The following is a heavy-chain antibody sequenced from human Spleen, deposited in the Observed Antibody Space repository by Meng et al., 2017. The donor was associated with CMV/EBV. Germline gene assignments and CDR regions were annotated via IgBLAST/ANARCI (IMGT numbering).Heavy chain of an antibody. V-gene: IGHV3-52*01. D-gene: IGHD4-17*01. CDR1: GFTFSSSW. CDR2: IKCDGSEK. J-gene: IGHJ4*02. Sequence: GSLRLSCAASGFTFSSSWMHWVCQAPEKGLEWVADIKCDGSEKYYVDSVKGRLTISRDNAKNSLYLQVNSLRAEDMTVYYCSPQYGDYFDYWGQGTLVTVSS. CDR3: SPQYGDYFDY.